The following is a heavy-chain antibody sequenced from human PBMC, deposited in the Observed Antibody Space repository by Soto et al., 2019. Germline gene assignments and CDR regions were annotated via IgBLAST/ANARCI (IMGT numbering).Heavy chain of an antibody. D-gene: IGHD2-15*01. Sequence: QVQLQQWGAGLLKPSETLSLTCAVNGGSFTGYYWSWVRQPPGKGLEWMGEIKDGGSTNYSPSLRSRVTISADTSKEQFSLKVTSVTAAATAVYYCARGQEGVVATHWDQGTLVTVSS. V-gene: IGHV4-34*01. CDR3: ARGQEGVVATH. J-gene: IGHJ4*02. CDR2: IKDGGST. CDR1: GGSFTGYY.